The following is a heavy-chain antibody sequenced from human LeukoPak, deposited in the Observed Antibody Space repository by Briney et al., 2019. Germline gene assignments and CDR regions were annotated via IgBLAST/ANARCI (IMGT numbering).Heavy chain of an antibody. CDR3: AKDSEIAAAGSYWYFDL. V-gene: IGHV3-30*18. CDR1: GFTFRSYD. J-gene: IGHJ2*01. CDR2: ISYDGSNN. D-gene: IGHD6-13*01. Sequence: GGSLRLSCAASGFTFRSYDMHWVRQAPGKGLQWVAVISYDGSNNYHTDSVKGRFTISRDNSKNTLYLQMNSLRAEDTAVYYCAKDSEIAAAGSYWYFDLWGRGTLVTVSS.